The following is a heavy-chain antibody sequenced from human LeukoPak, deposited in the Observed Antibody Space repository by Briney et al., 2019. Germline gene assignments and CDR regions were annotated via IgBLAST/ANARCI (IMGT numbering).Heavy chain of an antibody. CDR3: ARSWDDYDFWSGYFDY. CDR1: GGSISSGSYY. J-gene: IGHJ4*02. Sequence: PSQTLSLTCTVSGGSISSGSYYWSWIRQPAGKGLEWIGRIYTSGSTNYNPSLKSRVTISVDTSKNQFSLKLSSVTAADTAVYYCARSWDDYDFWSGYFDYWGQGTLVTVSS. V-gene: IGHV4-61*02. D-gene: IGHD3-3*01. CDR2: IYTSGST.